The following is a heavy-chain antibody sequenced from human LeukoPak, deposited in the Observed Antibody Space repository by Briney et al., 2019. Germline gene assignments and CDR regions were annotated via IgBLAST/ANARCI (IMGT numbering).Heavy chain of an antibody. CDR3: ARDKIAVAGPHDY. V-gene: IGHV3-23*01. J-gene: IGHJ4*02. CDR2: ISGSGDNT. Sequence: GGSLRLSCAASGFTFSSYAMSWVRQAPGKGLEWVSGISGSGDNTYYADSVKGRFTISRDNSKNTLYVQVNSLGTEDTAMYYCARDKIAVAGPHDYWGQGTLVTVSS. CDR1: GFTFSSYA. D-gene: IGHD6-19*01.